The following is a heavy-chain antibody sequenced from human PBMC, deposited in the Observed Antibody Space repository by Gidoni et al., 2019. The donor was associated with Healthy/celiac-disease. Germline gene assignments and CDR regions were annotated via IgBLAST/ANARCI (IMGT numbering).Heavy chain of an antibody. V-gene: IGHV4-61*02. D-gene: IGHD2-15*01. CDR3: ARLAATVGPWFDP. Sequence: QVQLQESGPGLVKPSQPLSLTCPVSGGSISSGSYYWSWIRQPAGKGLEWIGRIYTSGSTNYNPSLKSRVTISVDTSKNQFSLKLSSVTAADTAVYYCARLAATVGPWFDPWGQGTLVTVSS. CDR2: IYTSGST. J-gene: IGHJ5*02. CDR1: GGSISSGSYY.